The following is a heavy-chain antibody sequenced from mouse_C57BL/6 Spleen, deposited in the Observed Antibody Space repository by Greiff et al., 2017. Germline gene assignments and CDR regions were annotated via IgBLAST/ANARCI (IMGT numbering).Heavy chain of an antibody. D-gene: IGHD2-10*01. CDR2: ISSGGNYI. V-gene: IGHV5-9-1*02. Sequence: EVMLVESGGGLVKPGGSLKLSCAASGFTFSDYAMSWVRQAPEKRLEWVAYISSGGNYIYYADTVTGRFTISRDNARNTLYLQMSSLKSEDTAMYYCTRCSYDGNYGYFDVWGTGTTVTVSS. J-gene: IGHJ1*03. CDR3: TRCSYDGNYGYFDV. CDR1: GFTFSDYA.